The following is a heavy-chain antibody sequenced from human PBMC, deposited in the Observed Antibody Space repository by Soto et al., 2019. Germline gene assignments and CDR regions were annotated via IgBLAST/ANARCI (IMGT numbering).Heavy chain of an antibody. CDR3: ARLAAAGRNYYGMDV. CDR2: IYYSGST. J-gene: IGHJ6*02. CDR1: GGSLRRSY. D-gene: IGHD6-13*01. V-gene: IGHV4-59*01. Sequence: SETLAITCTVSGGSLRRSYWIWIRQPGGKGLEWIGYIYYSGSTNYNPSLKSRVTISVDTSKNQFSLKLSSVTAADTAVYYCARLAAAGRNYYGMDVWGQGTTVTGSS.